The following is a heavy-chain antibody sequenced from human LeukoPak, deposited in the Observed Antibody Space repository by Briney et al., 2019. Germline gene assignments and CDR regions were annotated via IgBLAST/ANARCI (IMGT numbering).Heavy chain of an antibody. CDR3: ARDRVGSIVFDN. J-gene: IGHJ4*02. CDR1: GFTFNNYV. D-gene: IGHD2-15*01. Sequence: GGSLRLSCAASGFTFNNYVMSWVRQAPGKGPEWVSAISTSGEKTFYANSVKGRFTIPRDNSENTLYLQMNSLRAEDTAVYYCARDRVGSIVFDNWGQGTLVTVSS. CDR2: ISTSGEKT. V-gene: IGHV3-23*01.